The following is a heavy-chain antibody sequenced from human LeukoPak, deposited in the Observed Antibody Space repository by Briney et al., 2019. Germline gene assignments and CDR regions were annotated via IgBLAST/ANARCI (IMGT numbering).Heavy chain of an antibody. J-gene: IGHJ5*02. CDR3: ARHAGSGSGSFNLSPSLNWFDP. CDR2: IYYSGST. D-gene: IGHD3-10*01. CDR1: GGSISSSSYY. V-gene: IGHV4-39*01. Sequence: SETLSLTCTVSGGSISSSSYYWGWIRQPPGKGLEWIGSIYYSGSTYYNPSLKSRVTISVDTSKNQFSLKLSSVTAADTAVYYCARHAGSGSGSFNLSPSLNWFDPWGQGTLVTVSS.